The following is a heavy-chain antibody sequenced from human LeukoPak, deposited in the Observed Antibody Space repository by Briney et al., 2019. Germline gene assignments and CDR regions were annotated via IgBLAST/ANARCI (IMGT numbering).Heavy chain of an antibody. J-gene: IGHJ4*02. D-gene: IGHD2-15*01. CDR1: GGSISSSSYY. CDR2: IYYSGST. CDR3: ARRVGYCSGGSCYWYFDY. Sequence: PSETLSLTCTVSGGSISSSSYYWAWIRQPPGKGLEWIGSIYYSGSTSYNPSLKSRLIISVDTSKNQFSLKLSSVTAADTAVYYCARRVGYCSGGSCYWYFDYWGQGTLVTVSS. V-gene: IGHV4-39*01.